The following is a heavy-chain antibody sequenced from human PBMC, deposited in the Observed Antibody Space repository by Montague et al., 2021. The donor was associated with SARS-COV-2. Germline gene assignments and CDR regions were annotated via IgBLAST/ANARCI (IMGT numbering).Heavy chain of an antibody. D-gene: IGHD5-24*01. CDR2: IYYSGST. J-gene: IGHJ4*02. Sequence: ETLSLTCTVSGGSISSYYWSWIRQPPGKGLEWIGYIYYSGSTNYNPSLKSRVTISVDTSKNQFSLKLSSVTAADTAVYYCARVFPRWLQFDPYFDYWGQGTLVTDSS. CDR1: GGSISSYY. V-gene: IGHV4-59*01. CDR3: ARVFPRWLQFDPYFDY.